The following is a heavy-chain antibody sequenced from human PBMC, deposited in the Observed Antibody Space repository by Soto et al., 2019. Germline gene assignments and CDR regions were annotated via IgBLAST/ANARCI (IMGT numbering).Heavy chain of an antibody. CDR1: GGSISSSSYY. V-gene: IGHV4-39*01. J-gene: IGHJ3*02. CDR2: IYYSGST. Sequence: SETLSLTCTVSGGSISSSSYYWGWIRQPPGKGLEWIGSIYYSGSTYYNPSLKSRVTISVDTSKNQFSLKLSSVTAADTAVYYCARTYGDYGAFDIWGQGTMVTVSS. CDR3: ARTYGDYGAFDI. D-gene: IGHD4-17*01.